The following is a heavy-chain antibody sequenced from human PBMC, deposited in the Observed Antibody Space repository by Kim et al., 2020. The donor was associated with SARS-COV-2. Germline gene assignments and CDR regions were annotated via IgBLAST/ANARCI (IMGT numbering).Heavy chain of an antibody. V-gene: IGHV5-51*01. Sequence: GESLKISCKASGYSFTTYWIGWVRQMPGKGLEWMGIIYPGDSDTRYSPSFQGQVTISADKSISTAYLQWSSLKASDTAMYYCARENRQYYYDSTPDYWGQGTLVTVSS. CDR2: IYPGDSDT. CDR3: ARENRQYYYDSTPDY. D-gene: IGHD3-22*01. CDR1: GYSFTTYW. J-gene: IGHJ4*02.